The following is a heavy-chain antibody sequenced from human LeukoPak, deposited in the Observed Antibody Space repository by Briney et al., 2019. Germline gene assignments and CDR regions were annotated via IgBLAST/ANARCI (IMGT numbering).Heavy chain of an antibody. J-gene: IGHJ6*03. CDR2: IIPIFGTA. CDR1: GGTFSSYA. CDR3: ARGRVVNNYYYYMDV. V-gene: IGHV1-69*13. D-gene: IGHD3-22*01. Sequence: ASVKVSCKASGGTFSSYAISWVRQDPGHRLEWMGGIIPIFGTANYAQKFQGRVTITADESTSTAYMELSSLRSEDTAVYYCARGRVVNNYYYYMDVWGKGTTVTVSS.